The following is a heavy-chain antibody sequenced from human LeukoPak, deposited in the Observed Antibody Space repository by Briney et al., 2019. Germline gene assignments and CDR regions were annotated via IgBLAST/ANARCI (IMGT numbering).Heavy chain of an antibody. D-gene: IGHD6-6*01. CDR3: ATFVQPMPGALXNHXYXXXXMDV. CDR1: GYTLTELS. Sequence: ASVKVSCKVSGYTLTELSMHWVRQAPGKGLEWMGGFDPEDGETIYAQKFQGRVTMTEDTSTDTAYMELSSLRSEDTAVYYCATFVQPMPGALXNHXYXXXXMDVWGQGTTVTVS. J-gene: IGHJ6*02. V-gene: IGHV1-24*01. CDR2: FDPEDGET.